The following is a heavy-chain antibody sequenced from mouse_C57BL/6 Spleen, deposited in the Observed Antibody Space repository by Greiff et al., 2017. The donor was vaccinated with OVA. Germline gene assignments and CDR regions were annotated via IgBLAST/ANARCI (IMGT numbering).Heavy chain of an antibody. CDR1: GYTFTSYW. CDR2: IDPSDSYT. J-gene: IGHJ1*03. V-gene: IGHV1-69*01. CDR3: ARRHYGSSYWYVDV. D-gene: IGHD1-1*01. Sequence: QVQLQQPGAELVMPGASVKLSCKASGYTFTSYWMHWVKQRPGQGLEWIGEIDPSDSYTNYNQKFKGKSTLTVDKSSSTAYMQLSSLTSEDSAVYYCARRHYGSSYWYVDVWGTGTTVTVSS.